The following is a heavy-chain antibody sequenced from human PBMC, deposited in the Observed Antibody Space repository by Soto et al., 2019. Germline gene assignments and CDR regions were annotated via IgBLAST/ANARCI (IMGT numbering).Heavy chain of an antibody. CDR3: ARSVFP. Sequence: SETLSLTCTVSDGSISGYYWNWIRHPPGKGLEWIGYIHYSGSTTYNPSLKSRVTISVDTSKNQFSLKLSSVTAADTAVYYCARSVFPWGQGTLVTVSS. J-gene: IGHJ5*02. CDR1: DGSISGYY. CDR2: IHYSGST. V-gene: IGHV4-59*12.